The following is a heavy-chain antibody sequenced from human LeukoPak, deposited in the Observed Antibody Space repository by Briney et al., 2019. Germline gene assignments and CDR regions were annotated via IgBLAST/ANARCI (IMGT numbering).Heavy chain of an antibody. V-gene: IGHV3-74*01. CDR1: GFTFSSYW. CDR2: IKSDGST. CDR3: ARAPSEIGGYYPEYFRH. Sequence: GGALRLSCVASGFTFSSYWMHWVRQVPRGVLVWVSRIKSDGSTNYADSVKGRFTISRDNAKNTVSLQMNSLRAEDTGVYFCARAPSEIGGYYPEYFRHWGQGTLVTVSS. D-gene: IGHD3-22*01. J-gene: IGHJ1*01.